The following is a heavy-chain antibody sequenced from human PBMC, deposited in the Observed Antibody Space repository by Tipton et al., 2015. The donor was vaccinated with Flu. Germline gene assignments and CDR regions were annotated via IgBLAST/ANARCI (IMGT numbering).Heavy chain of an antibody. V-gene: IGHV4-59*01. J-gene: IGHJ2*01. CDR3: ARVSSSSRWSQDWYFDL. D-gene: IGHD6-13*01. CDR2: IYYSGGT. CDR1: CGSISSYY. Sequence: TLSLTCTVSCGSISSYYWSWIRQPPGKGLEWIGYIYYSGGTNYNTSLKRRVTISVDTSKNKFSLKLSSVTAADTAVYYCARVSSSSRWSQDWYFDLWGRGTLVTVSS.